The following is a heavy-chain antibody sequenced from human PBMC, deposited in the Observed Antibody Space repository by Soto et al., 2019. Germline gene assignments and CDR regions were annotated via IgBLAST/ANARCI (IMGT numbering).Heavy chain of an antibody. CDR2: INAGYGNT. J-gene: IGHJ4*02. CDR1: GYTFSSYA. CDR3: ARDTGDGTFDF. V-gene: IGHV1-3*01. D-gene: IGHD7-27*01. Sequence: QVHLVQSGAEVRKPGASVKVSCKASGYTFSSYAMHWVRQAPGQRLEWMGWINAGYGNTKSSQKFQDRVTISRDTSASTAYMEVTSLRSEGTAVYYCARDTGDGTFDFWGQGTLVTVSS.